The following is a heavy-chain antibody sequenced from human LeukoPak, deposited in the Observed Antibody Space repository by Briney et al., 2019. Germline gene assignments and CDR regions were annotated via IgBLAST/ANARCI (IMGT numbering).Heavy chain of an antibody. CDR3: ARRIAVAGTQRGRRKYYFDY. V-gene: IGHV1-18*01. Sequence: ASVKVSCKASGYTFTSYGISWVRQAPGQGLEWMGWISAYNGNTNYAQKFQGRVTITRNTSISTAYMELSSLRSEDTAVYYCARRIAVAGTQRGRRKYYFDYWGQGTLVTVSS. CDR2: ISAYNGNT. J-gene: IGHJ4*02. D-gene: IGHD6-19*01. CDR1: GYTFTSYG.